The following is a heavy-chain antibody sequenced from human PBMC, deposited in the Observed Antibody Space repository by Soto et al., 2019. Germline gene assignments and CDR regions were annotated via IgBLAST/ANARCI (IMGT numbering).Heavy chain of an antibody. V-gene: IGHV3-23*01. CDR1: GFTFSSYA. J-gene: IGHJ3*02. CDR3: AKGRAWGAAAGTDAFDI. CDR2: ISGSGGST. Sequence: EVQLLESGGGLVQPGGSLRLSCAASGFTFSSYAMSWVRQAPGKGLEWVSAISGSGGSTYYADSVKGRFTISRDNSKNTLYLQMNSLRAEDTAVYYCAKGRAWGAAAGTDAFDIWGQGTMVTVSS. D-gene: IGHD6-13*01.